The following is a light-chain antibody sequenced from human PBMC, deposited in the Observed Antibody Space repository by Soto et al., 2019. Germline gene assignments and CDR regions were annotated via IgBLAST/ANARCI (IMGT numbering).Light chain of an antibody. CDR2: DNV. CDR1: GSNLGRNY. CDR3: GSWDNILRAYV. V-gene: IGLV1-51*01. J-gene: IGLJ1*01. Sequence: QSVLTQPPSVSATPGQKVTISCSGSGSNLGRNYVSWYQQLPGTAPKLIIYDNVYRFSGIPDRFSASKSGTSATLGITGLQTGDEGDYYCGSWDNILRAYVFGTGTKVTVL.